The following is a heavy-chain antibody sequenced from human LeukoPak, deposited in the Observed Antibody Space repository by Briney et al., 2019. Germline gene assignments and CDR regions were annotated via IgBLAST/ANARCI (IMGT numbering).Heavy chain of an antibody. D-gene: IGHD6-13*01. V-gene: IGHV7-4-1*02. Sequence: GASVKVSCKASGYTFTSYAMSWVRQAPGQGLELMGWINTNTGNPTYAQGFTGRFVFSLDTSVSTAYLQISSLKAEDTAVYYCARDKQIAAAGQTGDYYGMDVWGQGTTVTVSS. CDR1: GYTFTSYA. CDR3: ARDKQIAAAGQTGDYYGMDV. CDR2: INTNTGNP. J-gene: IGHJ6*02.